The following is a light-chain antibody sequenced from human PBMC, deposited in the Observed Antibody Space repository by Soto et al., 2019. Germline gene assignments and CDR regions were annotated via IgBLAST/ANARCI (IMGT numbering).Light chain of an antibody. CDR3: QQYSGDEWT. CDR2: KAS. V-gene: IGKV1-5*03. Sequence: DIQMTQSPSTLSASVGDRVTVTCRASQSVSIWVAWYQQRSGRAPKLLIYKASSLEYGVPSRFSGRGSGTEFTLTISSLQPDDFGTYYCQQYSGDEWTFGQGTKVEIK. J-gene: IGKJ1*01. CDR1: QSVSIW.